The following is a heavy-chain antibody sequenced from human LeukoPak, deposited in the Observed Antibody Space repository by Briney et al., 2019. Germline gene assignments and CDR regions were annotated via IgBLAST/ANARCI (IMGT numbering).Heavy chain of an antibody. V-gene: IGHV4-4*02. J-gene: IGHJ4*02. CDR2: IYHSGST. Sequence: PSETLSLTCAVSGGSISSRNWWHWVRQPPGKGLEWIGEIYHSGSTNYNPSLKSRVTISVDESKNQFSLKLSSVTAADTAVYYCARDKTYYFDYWGQGTLVTVSS. CDR3: ARDKTYYFDY. CDR1: GGSISSRNW.